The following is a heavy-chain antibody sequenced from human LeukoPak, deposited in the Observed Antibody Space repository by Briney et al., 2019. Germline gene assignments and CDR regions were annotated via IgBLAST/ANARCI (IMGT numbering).Heavy chain of an antibody. CDR1: GFTFSNYA. Sequence: GGSLRLSCAASGFTFSNYALHWVRQAPGKGLEWVAVISYDGSNKYYADSVKGRFTISRDNSKNTLYLQMNSLRAEDTAVYYCARRAGAYSHPYDYWGQGTLVTVSS. J-gene: IGHJ4*02. V-gene: IGHV3-30*14. CDR2: ISYDGSNK. CDR3: ARRAGAYSHPYDY. D-gene: IGHD4/OR15-4a*01.